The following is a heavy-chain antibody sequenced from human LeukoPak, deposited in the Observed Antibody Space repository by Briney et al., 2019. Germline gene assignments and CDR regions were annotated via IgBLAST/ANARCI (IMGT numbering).Heavy chain of an antibody. V-gene: IGHV4-39*01. D-gene: IGHD1-26*01. J-gene: IGHJ3*02. CDR2: IYYSGST. CDR3: ARREVGSGAFDI. Sequence: SETLSLTCTVSGGSISSSSYYWGWIRQPPGKGLEWIGCIYYSGSTYYNPSLKSRVTISVDTSKNQFSLKLSSVTAADTAVYYCARREVGSGAFDIWGQGTMVTVSS. CDR1: GGSISSSSYY.